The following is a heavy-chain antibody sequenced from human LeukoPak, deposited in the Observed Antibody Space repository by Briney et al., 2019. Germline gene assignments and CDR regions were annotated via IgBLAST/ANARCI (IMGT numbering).Heavy chain of an antibody. CDR3: ARGEEWELVDDTFDS. CDR2: ISSSSSFI. V-gene: IGHV3-21*01. CDR1: GFTFSNYW. Sequence: GGSLRLSCAASGFTFSNYWMHWVRQAPGKGLVWVSSISSSSSFIYYADSVRGRFTISRDNAKNSLYLQMNSLRAEDTAVYYCARGEEWELVDDTFDSWGQGTMVTVSS. J-gene: IGHJ3*02. D-gene: IGHD1-26*01.